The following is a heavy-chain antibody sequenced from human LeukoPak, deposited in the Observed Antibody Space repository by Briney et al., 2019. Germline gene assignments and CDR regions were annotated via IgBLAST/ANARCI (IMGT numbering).Heavy chain of an antibody. CDR3: ARDLAWGAFDY. V-gene: IGHV3-23*01. CDR1: GFTFSNYA. CDR2: VSPPGGGT. D-gene: IGHD7-27*01. J-gene: IGHJ4*02. Sequence: GGSLRLSCAASGFTFSNYAMSWVRQAPGKGLEWLSGVSPPGGGTYYADSVKGRFTISRDDSKNTLSLQMDSLRVEDTAVYYCARDLAWGAFDYWGQGTLVTVSS.